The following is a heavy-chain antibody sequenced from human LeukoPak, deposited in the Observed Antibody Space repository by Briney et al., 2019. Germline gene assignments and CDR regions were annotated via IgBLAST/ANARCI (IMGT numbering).Heavy chain of an antibody. Sequence: GGSLRLSCAASGLTVSSNSMSWVRQAPGKGLEWVSVIYSGGSTYYADSVKGRFTISRDNFKNTLYLQMNSLRAEDTAVYYCAKDKQYYYDIDYWGQGTLVTVSS. CDR3: AKDKQYYYDIDY. CDR2: IYSGGST. J-gene: IGHJ4*02. CDR1: GLTVSSNS. V-gene: IGHV3-53*01. D-gene: IGHD3-22*01.